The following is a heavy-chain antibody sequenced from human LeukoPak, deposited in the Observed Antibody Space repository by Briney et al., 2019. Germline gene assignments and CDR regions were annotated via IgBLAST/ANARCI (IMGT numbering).Heavy chain of an antibody. Sequence: PSETLSLTCTVSGGSFSSSSPYWGWIRQPPGKGLEWIGSIYYSGSTYYNPSLKSRVTMSLDTSKNQFSLKLSSVTAADTAVDYCARHVDTAMAYFDYWGQGTLVTVSS. J-gene: IGHJ4*02. D-gene: IGHD5-18*01. V-gene: IGHV4-39*01. CDR3: ARHVDTAMAYFDY. CDR2: IYYSGST. CDR1: GGSFSSSSPY.